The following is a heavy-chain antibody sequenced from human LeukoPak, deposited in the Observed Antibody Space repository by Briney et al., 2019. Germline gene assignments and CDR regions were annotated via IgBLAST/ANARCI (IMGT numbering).Heavy chain of an antibody. CDR2: ISGSGGST. V-gene: IGHV3-23*01. CDR3: AKPKYCSGGSCYLGDYYYYYMDV. Sequence: GGSLRLSCEASGFTFDDNTMHWVRQAPGKGLEWVSAISGSGGSTYYADSVKGRFTISRDNSKNTLYLQMNSLRAEDTAVYYCAKPKYCSGGSCYLGDYYYYYMDVWGKGTTVTVSS. J-gene: IGHJ6*03. D-gene: IGHD2-15*01. CDR1: GFTFDDNT.